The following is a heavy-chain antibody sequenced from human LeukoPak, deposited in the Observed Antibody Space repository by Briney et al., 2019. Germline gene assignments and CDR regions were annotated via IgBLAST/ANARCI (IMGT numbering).Heavy chain of an antibody. CDR1: GGTFSSYA. J-gene: IGHJ4*02. Sequence: GASVKVSCKASGGTFSSYAISWVRQAPGQGLEWMGRIIPILGIANYAQKFQGRVTITADKSTSTAYMELSSLRSEDTAVYYCAITMRAPYYGSGGEFDYWGQGTLVTVSS. V-gene: IGHV1-69*04. CDR2: IIPILGIA. CDR3: AITMRAPYYGSGGEFDY. D-gene: IGHD3-10*01.